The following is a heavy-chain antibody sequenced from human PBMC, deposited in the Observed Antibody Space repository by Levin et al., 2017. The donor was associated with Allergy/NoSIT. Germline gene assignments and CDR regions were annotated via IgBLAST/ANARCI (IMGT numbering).Heavy chain of an antibody. V-gene: IGHV4-59*01. CDR1: GGSISSYY. J-gene: IGHJ5*02. CDR3: ARDRIRGSSSNYLGGNWFDP. Sequence: PSETLSLTCTVSGGSISSYYWSWIRQPPGKGLEWIGYIYYSGSTNYNPSLKSRVTISVDTSKNQFSLKLSSVTAADTAVYYCARDRIRGSSSNYLGGNWFDPWGQGTLVTVSS. D-gene: IGHD6-13*01. CDR2: IYYSGST.